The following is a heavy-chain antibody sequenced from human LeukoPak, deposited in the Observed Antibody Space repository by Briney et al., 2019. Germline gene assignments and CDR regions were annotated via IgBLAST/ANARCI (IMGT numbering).Heavy chain of an antibody. CDR3: TRENRPFCPFAF. Sequence: PSGTLSLTCGVSGGSIDITNYWSWVRQAPGKGLEWIGEISHDGTINYNPSLRSRVAMSLDRANNQFSLSLTSVTVADTAVYYCTRENRPFCPFAFWGQGVLVTVSS. CDR1: GGSIDITNY. D-gene: IGHD2/OR15-2a*01. J-gene: IGHJ4*02. V-gene: IGHV4-4*02. CDR2: ISHDGTI.